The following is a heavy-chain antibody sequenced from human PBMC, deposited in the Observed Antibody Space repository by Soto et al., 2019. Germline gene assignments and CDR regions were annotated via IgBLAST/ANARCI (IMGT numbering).Heavy chain of an antibody. V-gene: IGHV3-23*01. CDR2: ISYSADKT. J-gene: IGHJ3*01. CDR3: ARRARTATTNWGAFDV. D-gene: IGHD1-7*01. CDR1: GFTFNTYV. Sequence: EVQLLESGGSLVQPGRSLRLSCAASGFTFNTYVMNWVRQAPGKGLEWVSTISYSADKTHYADSVKGRFTISRDNSRDTLFLQMNSLRADDAAVYYCARRARTATTNWGAFDVWGQGTMVTVSS.